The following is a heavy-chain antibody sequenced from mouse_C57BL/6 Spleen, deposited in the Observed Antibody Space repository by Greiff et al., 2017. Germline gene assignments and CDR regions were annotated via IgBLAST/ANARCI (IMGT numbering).Heavy chain of an antibody. Sequence: QVQLQQPGAELVKPGASVKLSCTASGYTFTSYWMHWVKQRPGQGLEWIGMIHPNSGSTNYNEKFKSKATLTVDKSSSTAYMQLSGLTSEDSAVYYCAPYGSSSFDYWGQGTTLTVSS. V-gene: IGHV1-64*01. CDR3: APYGSSSFDY. CDR1: GYTFTSYW. D-gene: IGHD1-1*01. J-gene: IGHJ2*01. CDR2: IHPNSGST.